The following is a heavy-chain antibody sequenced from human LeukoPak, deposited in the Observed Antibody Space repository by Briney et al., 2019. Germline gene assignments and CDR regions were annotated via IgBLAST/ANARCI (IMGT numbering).Heavy chain of an antibody. V-gene: IGHV4-39*01. D-gene: IGHD4-17*01. CDR2: IYYSGST. CDR1: GGSISSSSYC. CDR3: ARLDYGDYDAFDI. J-gene: IGHJ3*02. Sequence: SETLSLTCTVSGGSISSSSYCWGWIRQPPGKGLEWIGSIYYSGSTYYNPSLKSRVTISVDTSKNQFSLKLSFVTAADTAVYYCARLDYGDYDAFDIWGQGTMVTVSS.